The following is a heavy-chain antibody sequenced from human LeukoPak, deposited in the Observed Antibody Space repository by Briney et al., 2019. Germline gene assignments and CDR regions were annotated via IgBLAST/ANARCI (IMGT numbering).Heavy chain of an antibody. V-gene: IGHV3-7*01. Sequence: PTGGSLRLSCAASGFTFSSYWMSWVRQAPGKGLEWVANIKQDGSEKYYVDSVKGRFTISRDNAKNSLYLQMNSLRAEDTAVYYCARGPSSGWFYGFDYWGQGTLVTVSS. CDR1: GFTFSSYW. CDR2: IKQDGSEK. CDR3: ARGPSSGWFYGFDY. J-gene: IGHJ4*02. D-gene: IGHD6-19*01.